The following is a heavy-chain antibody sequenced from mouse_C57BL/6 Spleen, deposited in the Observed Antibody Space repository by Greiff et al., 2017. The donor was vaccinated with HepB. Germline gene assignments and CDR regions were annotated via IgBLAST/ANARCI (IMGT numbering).Heavy chain of an antibody. V-gene: IGHV1-50*01. J-gene: IGHJ2*01. D-gene: IGHD2-3*01. Sequence: QVQLQQPGAELVKPGASVKLSCKASGYTFTSYWMQWVKQRPGQGLEWIGEIDPSDSYTNYNQKFKGKATLTVDTSSSTAYMQLSSLTSEDSAVYYCARFYDGYYYFDYWGQGTTLTVSS. CDR3: ARFYDGYYYFDY. CDR1: GYTFTSYW. CDR2: IDPSDSYT.